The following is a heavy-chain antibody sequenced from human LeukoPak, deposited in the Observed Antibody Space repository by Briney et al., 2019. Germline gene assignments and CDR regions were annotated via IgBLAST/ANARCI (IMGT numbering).Heavy chain of an antibody. D-gene: IGHD6-6*01. Sequence: GGSLRLSCAASGFTFSSYELNWVRQAPGKGLEWVSYISDTGSTIYYADSVEGRFTISRDNANNSLYLQMNSLRAEDTAVYYCTRDIYYGSSSGYCFDPWGQGTLVTVSS. CDR2: ISDTGSTI. J-gene: IGHJ5*02. CDR3: TRDIYYGSSSGYCFDP. CDR1: GFTFSSYE. V-gene: IGHV3-48*03.